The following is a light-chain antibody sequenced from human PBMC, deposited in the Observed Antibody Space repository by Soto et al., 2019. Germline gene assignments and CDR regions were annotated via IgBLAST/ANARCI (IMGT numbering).Light chain of an antibody. CDR3: QQYHNWPPLT. V-gene: IGKV3-15*01. CDR1: QSVSSN. Sequence: EIVMTQSPATLSVSPGERATLSCRASQSVSSNLAWYQQKPGQAPRLLIYGASTRATGIPARFSGSGSGTEFTLTLSSLQSEDFAVYYCQQYHNWPPLTFGQGTKLEIK. J-gene: IGKJ2*01. CDR2: GAS.